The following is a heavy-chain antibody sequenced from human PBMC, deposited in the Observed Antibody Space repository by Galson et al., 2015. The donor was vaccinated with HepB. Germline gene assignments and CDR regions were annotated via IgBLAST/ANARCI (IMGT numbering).Heavy chain of an antibody. J-gene: IGHJ6*02. V-gene: IGHV3-33*01. CDR2: IWYDGSNK. CDR1: GFTFSSYG. Sequence: SLRLSCAASGFTFSSYGMHWVRQAPGKGLEWVAVIWYDGSNKYYADSVKGRFTISRDNSKNTLYPQMNSLRAEDTAVYYCARDGDGDYGIYYYCMDVWGQGTTVTVSS. CDR3: ARDGDGDYGIYYYCMDV. D-gene: IGHD4-17*01.